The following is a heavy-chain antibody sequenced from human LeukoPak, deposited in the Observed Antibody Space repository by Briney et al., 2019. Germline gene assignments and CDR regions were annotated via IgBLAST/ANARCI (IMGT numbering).Heavy chain of an antibody. CDR1: GFTFSSYE. V-gene: IGHV3-48*03. CDR2: ISSRGSAI. Sequence: GGSLRLSCAASGFTFSSYEMNWVRQAPGKGLEWVSYISSRGSAIYYADSVKGRFTISRDIAKTSLYLQMNSLRAEDTAIYYCARDMEPDAFDIWGQGTMVTVSS. J-gene: IGHJ3*02. CDR3: ARDMEPDAFDI. D-gene: IGHD1-1*01.